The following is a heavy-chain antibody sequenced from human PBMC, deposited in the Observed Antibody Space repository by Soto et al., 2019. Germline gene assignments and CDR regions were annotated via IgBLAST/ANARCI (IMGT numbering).Heavy chain of an antibody. CDR1: GGSFSGYY. CDR3: ARGTGGVTFTFGGVKYFDY. D-gene: IGHD3-16*01. Sequence: QVQLQQWGAGLLKPSETLSLTCAVYGGSFSGYYWSWIRQPPGKGLEWIGEINHSGSTNYNPSLKSRVTISVDTSKNQFSLKLSSVTAADTAVYYCARGTGGVTFTFGGVKYFDYWGQGTLVTVSS. V-gene: IGHV4-34*01. J-gene: IGHJ4*02. CDR2: INHSGST.